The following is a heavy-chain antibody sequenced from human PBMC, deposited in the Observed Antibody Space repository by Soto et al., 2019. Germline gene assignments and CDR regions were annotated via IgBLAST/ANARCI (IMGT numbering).Heavy chain of an antibody. Sequence: SETLSLTCTVSGASINSDYWTWIRQPPGKGLEWIGNLYYSGITTYNPSLKSRLTISVDTSKNQFSLKLTSVTAADTAVYYCARDSRGVVTALDYWGQGITVTVSS. CDR1: GASINSDY. CDR2: LYYSGIT. J-gene: IGHJ4*02. CDR3: ARDSRGVVTALDY. D-gene: IGHD2-21*02. V-gene: IGHV4-59*01.